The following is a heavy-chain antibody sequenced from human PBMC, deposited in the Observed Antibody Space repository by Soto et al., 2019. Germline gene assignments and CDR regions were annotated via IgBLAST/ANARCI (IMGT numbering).Heavy chain of an antibody. D-gene: IGHD6-19*01. J-gene: IGHJ4*02. V-gene: IGHV3-30*18. CDR2: ISYDGSNK. Sequence: QVQLVESGGGVVQPGRSLRLSCAASGFTFSSYGMHWVRQAPGKGLEWVAVISYDGSNKYYAASVKGRFTISRDNSKNTLYLQMNSLRAEDTAVYYCAKDHGSGWIDYWGQGTLVTVSS. CDR1: GFTFSSYG. CDR3: AKDHGSGWIDY.